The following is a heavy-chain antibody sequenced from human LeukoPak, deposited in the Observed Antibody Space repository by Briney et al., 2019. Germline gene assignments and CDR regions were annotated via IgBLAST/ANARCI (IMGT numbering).Heavy chain of an antibody. CDR2: INPNTGGT. CDR3: ARVFCGGAKMCYKRFPDFGP. V-gene: IGHV1-2*02. CDR1: GYTFNTFY. D-gene: IGHD2-21*01. J-gene: IGHJ5*01. Sequence: ASVKVSCKASGYTFNTFYMHWLRQVPGQGPDWMGWINPNTGGTAYSQRFQGRITVFADTSTNTAYMELTGLTSDDTAVYYCARVFCGGAKMCYKRFPDFGPWGQGTLVTVSS.